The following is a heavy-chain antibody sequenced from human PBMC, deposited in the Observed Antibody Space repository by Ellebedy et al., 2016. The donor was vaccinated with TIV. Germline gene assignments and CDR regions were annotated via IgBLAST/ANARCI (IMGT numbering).Heavy chain of an antibody. V-gene: IGHV4-34*01. CDR1: GGSFTDYY. D-gene: IGHD1-26*01. CDR3: ARGEGGDY. CDR2: INHRGSA. J-gene: IGHJ4*02. Sequence: MPSETLSLTCAVYGGSFTDYYWSWIRQPPGKGLEWIGEINHRGSANYNPSLKSRVTISMDTSKNQLSLKLNSVTAADTAVYYCARGEGGDYWGQGTLVTVSS.